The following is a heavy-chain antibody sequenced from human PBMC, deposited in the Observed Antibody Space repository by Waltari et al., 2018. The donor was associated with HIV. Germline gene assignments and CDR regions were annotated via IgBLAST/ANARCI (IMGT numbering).Heavy chain of an antibody. CDR1: GGSISSYY. V-gene: IGHV4-4*07. D-gene: IGHD3-16*02. Sequence: QVQLQESGPGLVKPSETLSLTCTVSGGSISSYYWSWIRQPAGKGLEWIGCIYTRGSTNYTPSLKSRVTMSVDTSKNRFSLKLSSVTAADTAVYYCARGSIRLGELSSDYWGQGTLVTVSS. CDR2: IYTRGST. CDR3: ARGSIRLGELSSDY. J-gene: IGHJ4*02.